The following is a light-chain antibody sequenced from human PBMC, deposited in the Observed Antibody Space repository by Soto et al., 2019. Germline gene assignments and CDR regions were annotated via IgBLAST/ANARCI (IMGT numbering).Light chain of an antibody. CDR3: QHRHN. CDR2: DAS. CDR1: QSVGNF. Sequence: VLTQSPATLSLSPGERATLSCRASQSVGNFLTWYQQKPGQPPTLLIYDASTRAAGFPARFSGSGSGTDFTLTISSLVPGDYAVYYCQHRHNFGPGTKVDLK. J-gene: IGKJ3*01. V-gene: IGKV3-11*01.